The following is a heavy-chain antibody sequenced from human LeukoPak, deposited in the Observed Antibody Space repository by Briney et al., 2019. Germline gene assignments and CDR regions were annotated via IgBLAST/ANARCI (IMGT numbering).Heavy chain of an antibody. CDR2: INHSGST. Sequence: SETLSLTCAVHGGSFRGYYWSWIRQPPGKGLEWIGDINHSGSTNYNPPLKSRVIISVDTSKNQFSLKLSSVTAADTAVYYCASRYYYGSGSYYREYYYGMDVWGQGTTVTVSS. D-gene: IGHD3-10*01. J-gene: IGHJ6*02. CDR1: GGSFRGYY. V-gene: IGHV4-34*01. CDR3: ASRYYYGSGSYYREYYYGMDV.